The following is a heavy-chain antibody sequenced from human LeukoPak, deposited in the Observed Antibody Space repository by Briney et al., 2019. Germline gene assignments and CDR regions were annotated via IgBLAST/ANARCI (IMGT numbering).Heavy chain of an antibody. Sequence: GGSLRLSCAASGFTFSSYGMHWVRQAPGKGLEWVSGISWNSGSIGYADSVKGRFTISRDNAKNSLYLQMSSLRAEDTALYYCAKGGHYYDRSGYTSFDYWGQGTLVTVSS. CDR1: GFTFSSYG. CDR2: ISWNSGSI. V-gene: IGHV3-9*01. D-gene: IGHD3-22*01. J-gene: IGHJ4*02. CDR3: AKGGHYYDRSGYTSFDY.